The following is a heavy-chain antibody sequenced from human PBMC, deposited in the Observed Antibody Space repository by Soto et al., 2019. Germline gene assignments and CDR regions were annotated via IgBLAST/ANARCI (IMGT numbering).Heavy chain of an antibody. CDR2: IRSKANSYAT. V-gene: IGHV3-73*01. CDR3: TRPRAAQYGDFHY. J-gene: IGHJ4*02. CDR1: GFTFSGSA. D-gene: IGHD4-17*01. Sequence: PGGSLRLSCAASGFTFSGSAMHWVRQASGKGLEWVGRIRSKANSYATAYAASVKGRFTISRDDSKNTAYLQMNSLKTEDTAVYYCTRPRAAQYGDFHYWGQGTLITV.